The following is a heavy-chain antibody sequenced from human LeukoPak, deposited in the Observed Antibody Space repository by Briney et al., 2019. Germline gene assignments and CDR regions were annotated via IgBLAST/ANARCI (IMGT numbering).Heavy chain of an antibody. V-gene: IGHV4-59*01. D-gene: IGHD3-16*01. CDR3: ARDQGDRYFDY. CDR1: GGSISSYY. CDR2: ISYSGST. J-gene: IGHJ4*02. Sequence: SETLSLTCTVSGGSISSYYCSWIRQPPGKRLERIGYISYSGSTSYNPSLKSRVTISVDTSKNQFSLKLSSVTAADTAVYYCARDQGDRYFDYWGQGTLVTVSS.